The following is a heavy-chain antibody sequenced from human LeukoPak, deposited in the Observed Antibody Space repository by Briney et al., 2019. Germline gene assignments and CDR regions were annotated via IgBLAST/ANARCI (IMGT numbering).Heavy chain of an antibody. Sequence: PSETLSLTCAVHGGSLSGYRWSWIRQSPGKGLEWIGEINQGGSTNYNPSFRSRVTMSVDTSKNQFSLKLSSVTAADTAVYYCARDDGITMVRGVTPDAFDIWGQGTMVTVSS. CDR3: ARDDGITMVRGVTPDAFDI. CDR2: INQGGST. CDR1: GGSLSGYR. D-gene: IGHD3-10*01. J-gene: IGHJ3*02. V-gene: IGHV4-34*01.